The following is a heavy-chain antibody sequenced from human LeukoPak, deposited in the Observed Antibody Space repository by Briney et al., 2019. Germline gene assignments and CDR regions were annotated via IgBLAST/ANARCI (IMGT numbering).Heavy chain of an antibody. CDR2: INHSGST. Sequence: SETLSLTCAVYGGSFSGYYWSWIRQPPGKGLEWIGEINHSGSTNYNPSLKSRVTISVDTSKNQFSLKLSSVTAADTAVYYCARERGYLWFGELPHDAFDIWGQGTMATVSS. J-gene: IGHJ3*02. CDR3: ARERGYLWFGELPHDAFDI. V-gene: IGHV4-34*01. CDR1: GGSFSGYY. D-gene: IGHD3-10*01.